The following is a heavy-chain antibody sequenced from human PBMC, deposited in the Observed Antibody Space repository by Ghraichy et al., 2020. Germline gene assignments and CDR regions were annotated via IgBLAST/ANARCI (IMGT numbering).Heavy chain of an antibody. D-gene: IGHD6-13*01. CDR3: ARGAPTPSYSSSWYKVTEYVDY. V-gene: IGHV4-34*01. CDR1: GGSFSGYY. Sequence: SETLSLTCAVYGGSFSGYYWSWIRQPPGKGLEWIGEINHSGSTNYNPSLKSRVTISVDTSKNQFSLKLSSVTAADTAVYYCARGAPTPSYSSSWYKVTEYVDYWGQGTLVTVSS. J-gene: IGHJ4*02. CDR2: INHSGST.